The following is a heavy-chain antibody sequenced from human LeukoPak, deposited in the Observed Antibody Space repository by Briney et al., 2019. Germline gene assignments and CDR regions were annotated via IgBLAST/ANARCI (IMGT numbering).Heavy chain of an antibody. Sequence: PSETLSLTCTVSGGSISSSSYSWSWIRQPPGKGLEWIGYISYSGNTNYNPSLKSRVTISVDTSKNQFSLKLSSVTAADTAVYYCARMTTVVVGAFDIWGQGTMVTVSS. CDR2: ISYSGNT. CDR1: GGSISSSSYS. CDR3: ARMTTVVVGAFDI. V-gene: IGHV4-61*05. D-gene: IGHD4-23*01. J-gene: IGHJ3*02.